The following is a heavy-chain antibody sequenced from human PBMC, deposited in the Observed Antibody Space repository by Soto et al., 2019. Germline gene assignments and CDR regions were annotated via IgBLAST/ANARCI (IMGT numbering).Heavy chain of an antibody. J-gene: IGHJ4*02. CDR3: ARGESFVDY. CDR2: ISAYNGNT. Sequence: QVQLVQSGAEVKKPGASVKVSCKASGYTFTSYGISWVRQAPGQGLEWMGWISAYNGNTHYEPKLQGRVTMTTDTSTSTATMELRSLGPDDTTVYCCARGESFVDYWCQGTRVTASS. V-gene: IGHV1-18*01. D-gene: IGHD3-10*01. CDR1: GYTFTSYG.